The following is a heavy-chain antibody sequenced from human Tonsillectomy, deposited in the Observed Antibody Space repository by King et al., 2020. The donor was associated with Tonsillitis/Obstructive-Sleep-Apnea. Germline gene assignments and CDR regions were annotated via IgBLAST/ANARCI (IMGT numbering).Heavy chain of an antibody. CDR1: GYTFTSYD. V-gene: IGHV1-18*01. J-gene: IGHJ1*01. CDR2: SRPNNGDT. Sequence: QLVQSGAEVKKPGASVKVSCKASGYTFTSYDITWVRQAPGQGLEWMGWSRPNNGDTNYAQKLQGRVPMTSDTSTSTAYMELRSLRSDDTAVYYCARDYYDSSGYYHGYFQHWGQGTLVTVSS. D-gene: IGHD3-22*01. CDR3: ARDYYDSSGYYHGYFQH.